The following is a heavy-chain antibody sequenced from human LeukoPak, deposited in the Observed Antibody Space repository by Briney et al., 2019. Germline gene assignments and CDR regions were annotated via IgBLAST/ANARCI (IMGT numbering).Heavy chain of an antibody. V-gene: IGHV3-23*01. CDR1: GFTFSSYA. J-gene: IGHJ5*02. CDR3: AKVNRHIVVVTAIDH. Sequence: PGGSLRLSCAASGFTFSSYAMSWVRQAPGKGLEWVSAFSGSGGSTYYADSVKGRFTISRDNSKNTLYLQMNSLRAEDTAVYYCAKVNRHIVVVTAIDHWGQGTLVTVSS. CDR2: FSGSGGST. D-gene: IGHD2-21*02.